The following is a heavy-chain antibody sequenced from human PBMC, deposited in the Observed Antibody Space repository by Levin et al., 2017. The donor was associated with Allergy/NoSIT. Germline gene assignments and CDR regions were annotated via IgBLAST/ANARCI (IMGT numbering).Heavy chain of an antibody. Sequence: KPSETLSLTCTVSGGSISSGGYYWSWIRQHPEKGLEWTGFIFYSGSTYYNPSLRSRLTISVDTSKNQFSLEWRSVTAADTAVYYCARDAVGAYSSSSHGFDIWGQGTMVTVSS. CDR3: ARDAVGAYSSSSHGFDI. D-gene: IGHD6-6*01. J-gene: IGHJ3*02. CDR2: IFYSGST. CDR1: GGSISSGGYY. V-gene: IGHV4-31*03.